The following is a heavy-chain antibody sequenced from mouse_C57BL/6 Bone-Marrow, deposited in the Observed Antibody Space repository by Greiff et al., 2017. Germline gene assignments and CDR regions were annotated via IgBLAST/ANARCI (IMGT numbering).Heavy chain of an antibody. CDR1: GYTFTSYW. J-gene: IGHJ2*01. CDR3: ARNPTTVVATNFDY. Sequence: VQLQQPGTELVKPVASVKLSCKASGYTFTSYWMHWVKQRPGQGLEWIGNIIPSNGGTNYNEKFKSKATLTVDKSSSTAYMQLSSLTSEGSAVYYCARNPTTVVATNFDYWGQGTTLTVSS. D-gene: IGHD1-1*01. CDR2: IIPSNGGT. V-gene: IGHV1-53*01.